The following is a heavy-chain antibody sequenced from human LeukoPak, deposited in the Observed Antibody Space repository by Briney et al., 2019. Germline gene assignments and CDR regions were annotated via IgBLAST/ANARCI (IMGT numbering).Heavy chain of an antibody. Sequence: GGSLRLSCAASGFTFSSYGMHWVRQAPGKGLEWVAVISYDGSNKYYADSVKGRFTISRDNSKNTLYLQMNSLRAEDTAVYYCASGRHGSGSYEFDYWGQGTLVTVSS. J-gene: IGHJ4*02. V-gene: IGHV3-30*03. CDR3: ASGRHGSGSYEFDY. CDR2: ISYDGSNK. CDR1: GFTFSSYG. D-gene: IGHD3-10*01.